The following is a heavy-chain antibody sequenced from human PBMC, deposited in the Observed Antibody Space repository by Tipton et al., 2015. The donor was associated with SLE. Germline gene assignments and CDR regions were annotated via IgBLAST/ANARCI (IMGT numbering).Heavy chain of an antibody. CDR2: INWNGGSI. D-gene: IGHD1-26*01. V-gene: IGHV3-9*01. Sequence: SLRLSCAASGFSFDDYAMHWVRQAPGKGLEWVSSINWNGGSIDYADSVKGRFVISRDNAKNSLYLQMNTLRPEDTAFYYCAKGFLVGPAADWFDPWGQGTLVTVAS. CDR1: GFSFDDYA. CDR3: AKGFLVGPAADWFDP. J-gene: IGHJ5*02.